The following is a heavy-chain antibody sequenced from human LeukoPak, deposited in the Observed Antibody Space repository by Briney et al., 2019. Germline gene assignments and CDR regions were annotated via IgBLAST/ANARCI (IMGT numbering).Heavy chain of an antibody. CDR1: GFTFSGAW. CDR3: ARDQNDYNSRNRMSAFHV. V-gene: IGHV3-7*01. CDR2: IREDGTEK. D-gene: IGHD4-11*01. Sequence: GGSLRLSCTASGFTFSGAWMTWVRQAPGKGLEWVANIREDGTEKNYVDSVKGRFTISRDNAKNSLFLQMSNLRDDDTAIYYCARDQNDYNSRNRMSAFHVWGQGTMVTVSS. J-gene: IGHJ3*01.